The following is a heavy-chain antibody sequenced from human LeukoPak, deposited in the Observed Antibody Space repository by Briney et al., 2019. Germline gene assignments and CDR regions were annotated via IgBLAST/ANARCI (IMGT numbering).Heavy chain of an antibody. CDR2: ISGSGGRT. CDR3: AKFPYYFDY. Sequence: GGSLRLSCAASGFTFSSYAMTWVRQPPGKGLGWVSTISGSGGRTYYADSVKGRFTISRDDSKNTLYLQMNSLRAEDTAVYHCAKFPYYFDYWGQGTLVTVSS. V-gene: IGHV3-23*01. CDR1: GFTFSSYA. J-gene: IGHJ4*02.